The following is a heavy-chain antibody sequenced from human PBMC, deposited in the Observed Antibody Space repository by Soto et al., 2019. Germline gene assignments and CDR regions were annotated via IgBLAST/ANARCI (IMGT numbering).Heavy chain of an antibody. D-gene: IGHD3-16*01. J-gene: IGHJ3*02. CDR1: GFTFSTYW. CDR2: IKEDGGEK. CDR3: SRVLPPHNGHVSYAAFAI. V-gene: IGHV3-7*01. Sequence: GGSLRLSCAASGFTFSTYWMTWVRQAPGKGLEWVANIKEDGGEKYYLDSVKGRFTISRDNAKNSVYLLMTSLRAEDTALYYCSRVLPPHNGHVSYAAFAIRGKGTTVPVS.